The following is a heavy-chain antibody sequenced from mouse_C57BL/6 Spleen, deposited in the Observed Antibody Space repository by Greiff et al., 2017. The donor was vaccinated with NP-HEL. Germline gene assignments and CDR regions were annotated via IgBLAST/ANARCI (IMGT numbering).Heavy chain of an antibody. CDR1: GYTFTSYW. D-gene: IGHD1-1*01. Sequence: QVQLQQPGAELVKPGASVKMSCKASGYTFTSYWITWVKQRPGQGLEWIGYIYPGSGSTNYNEKFKSKATLTVDTSSSTAYMQLSSLTSEDSAVYYCARSSTTVDGYFDVWGTGTTVTVSS. CDR3: ARSSTTVDGYFDV. V-gene: IGHV1-55*01. J-gene: IGHJ1*03. CDR2: IYPGSGST.